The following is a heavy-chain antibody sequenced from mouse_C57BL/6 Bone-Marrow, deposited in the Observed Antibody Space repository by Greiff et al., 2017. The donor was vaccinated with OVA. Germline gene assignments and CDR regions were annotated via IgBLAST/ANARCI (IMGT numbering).Heavy chain of an antibody. CDR1: GFTFTDYY. Sequence: EVHLVESGGGLVQPGGSLSLSCAASGFTFTDYYMSWVRQPPGKALEWLGFIRNKANGYTTEYSASVKGRFTISRDNSQSILYLQMNALGAEDSATYYCARLGDYGYPDYWGQGTTLTVSS. CDR2: IRNKANGYTT. V-gene: IGHV7-3*01. D-gene: IGHD2-4*01. CDR3: ARLGDYGYPDY. J-gene: IGHJ2*01.